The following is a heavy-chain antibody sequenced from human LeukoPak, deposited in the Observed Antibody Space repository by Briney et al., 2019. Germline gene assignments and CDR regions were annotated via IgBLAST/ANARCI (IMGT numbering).Heavy chain of an antibody. Sequence: RAGGSLRLSCAASGFTFSGFSMSWVRQSPTKGLEWVANIKQDGSERYYVDSVKGRFTISRDNAKNSLSLQMNNLRVEDTAVYYCARAGSHWHYVYWGQGTLVTVSS. CDR2: IKQDGSER. J-gene: IGHJ4*02. CDR1: GFTFSGFS. CDR3: ARAGSHWHYVY. V-gene: IGHV3-7*01. D-gene: IGHD3-10*01.